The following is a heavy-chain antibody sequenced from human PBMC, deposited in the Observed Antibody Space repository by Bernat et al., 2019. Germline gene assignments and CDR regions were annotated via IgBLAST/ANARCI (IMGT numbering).Heavy chain of an antibody. D-gene: IGHD3-16*02. CDR3: ARSYYDYIWGSYRSLAFDY. CDR1: GFTFSSYW. CDR2: INSDGSTT. V-gene: IGHV3-74*01. Sequence: EVQLVESGGGLVQPGGSLRLSCAASGFTFSSYWMHWVRQAPGKGLVWVSRINSDGSTTRYADSVKGRFTISRDNAKNTLYLQMNSLRAEDTAVYYCARSYYDYIWGSYRSLAFDYWGQGTLVTVSS. J-gene: IGHJ4*02.